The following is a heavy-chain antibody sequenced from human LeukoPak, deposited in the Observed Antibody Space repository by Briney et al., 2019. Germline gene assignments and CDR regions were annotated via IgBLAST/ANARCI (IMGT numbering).Heavy chain of an antibody. V-gene: IGHV3-30*18. CDR3: AKTFLGYCSGGSCHRTRNPFDI. CDR1: GFTFSSYG. CDR2: ISYDGSNK. Sequence: GGSLRLSCAASGFTFSSYGMHWVRQAPGKGLEWVAVISYDGSNKYYADSVKGRFTISRDNSKNTLYLQMNSLRAEDTAVYYCAKTFLGYCSGGSCHRTRNPFDIWGQGTMVTVSS. J-gene: IGHJ3*02. D-gene: IGHD2-15*01.